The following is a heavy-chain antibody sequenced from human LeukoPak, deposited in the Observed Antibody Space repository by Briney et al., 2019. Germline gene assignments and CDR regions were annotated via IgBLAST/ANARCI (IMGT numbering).Heavy chain of an antibody. Sequence: SVKVSCKASGGTFSSYAISWVRQAPGQGLEWMGGIIPIFGTANYAQKLQGRVTITADESTSTAYMELSSLRSEDTAVYYCARDGRNSRPTYRGVTLDYWGQGTLVTVSS. CDR3: ARDGRNSRPTYRGVTLDY. D-gene: IGHD3-10*01. J-gene: IGHJ4*02. CDR2: IIPIFGTA. V-gene: IGHV1-69*13. CDR1: GGTFSSYA.